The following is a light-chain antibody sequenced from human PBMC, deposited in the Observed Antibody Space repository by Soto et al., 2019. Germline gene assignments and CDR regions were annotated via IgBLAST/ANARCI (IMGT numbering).Light chain of an antibody. CDR1: SSNIGSNT. V-gene: IGLV1-44*01. J-gene: IGLJ1*01. CDR3: SAWDNSLNGYV. CDR2: TAG. Sequence: QPVLTQPLSVSASPGQRVTISCSGGSSNIGSNTVAWYRHLPGTAPPRLIFTAGQRPSGVPGRFSGSKSGTSASLAISGLQSEDEGDYYCSAWDNSLNGYVFGPGTKVTVL.